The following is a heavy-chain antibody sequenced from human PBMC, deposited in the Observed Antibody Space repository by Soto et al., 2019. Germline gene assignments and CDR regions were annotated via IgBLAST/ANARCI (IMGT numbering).Heavy chain of an antibody. CDR1: GQSINSDTYY. CDR2: FYSRGNT. Sequence: QLQLEESGPGLVKASETLSLTCTVSGQSINSDTYYWGWIRQPPGKGLEWIGSFYSRGNTHYNPSLKRRVTISGDTSVNRFSLKLTSVTAADTAVYYCARHLLYFFDFWGQGTLVTASS. V-gene: IGHV4-39*01. CDR3: ARHLLYFFDF. J-gene: IGHJ4*02. D-gene: IGHD2-15*01.